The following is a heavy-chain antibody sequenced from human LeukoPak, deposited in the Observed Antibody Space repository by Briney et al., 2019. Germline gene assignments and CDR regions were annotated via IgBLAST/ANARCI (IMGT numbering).Heavy chain of an antibody. CDR3: ARGPSVAAHLDY. D-gene: IGHD5-12*01. CDR2: IYHNGNT. J-gene: IGHJ4*02. Sequence: PSGTLSLTCAVSGGSISTNNWWGWVRPPPGKGLEWIGEIYHNGNTNYNPSLKSRLTISVDKSKNQFSLNLSSVTAADTAVYYCARGPSVAAHLDYWGQGTLVTVTS. V-gene: IGHV4-4*02. CDR1: GGSISTNNW.